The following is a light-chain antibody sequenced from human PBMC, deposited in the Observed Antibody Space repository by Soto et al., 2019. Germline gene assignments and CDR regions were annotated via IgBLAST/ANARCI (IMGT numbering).Light chain of an antibody. CDR3: QQANSFPLT. V-gene: IGKV1D-12*01. CDR1: QAISSW. Sequence: DIQMTQSPDSVSASVGDTITITCRASQAISSWLAWYQQKPGQAPKLLVYAASKLQGGVPLRFSGSGSGTDFTLTISTLQPEDFATYYCQQANSFPLTFGGGTRVEVK. J-gene: IGKJ4*01. CDR2: AAS.